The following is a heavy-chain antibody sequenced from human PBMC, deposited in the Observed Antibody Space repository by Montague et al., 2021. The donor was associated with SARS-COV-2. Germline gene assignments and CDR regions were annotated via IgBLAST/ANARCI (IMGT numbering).Heavy chain of an antibody. D-gene: IGHD6-13*01. V-gene: IGHV4-4*02. Sequence: SETLSLTCRVSGDSISTSTWWTRVRQPPGTGLEWMGEIFHSGTINYNPSLHSRGSISVDKSTNKYSLRLISLMAADTAVSYCATRSRRTAAGTRDNFGLDAWGQGTTVTVSS. CDR2: IFHSGTI. CDR3: ATRSRRTAAGTRDNFGLDA. J-gene: IGHJ6*02. CDR1: GDSISTSTW.